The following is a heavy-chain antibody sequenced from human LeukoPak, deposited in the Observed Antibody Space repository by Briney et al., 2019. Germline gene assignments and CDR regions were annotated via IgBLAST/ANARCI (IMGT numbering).Heavy chain of an antibody. CDR1: GFTVSSNY. CDR3: ARGRYDSSAQLNGFDY. J-gene: IGHJ4*02. D-gene: IGHD3-22*01. V-gene: IGHV3-53*01. Sequence: GGSLRLSCAASGFTVSSNYMSWVRQAPGKGLEWVSVIYSGGSTYYADSMKGRFTISRDNSKNTLYLQMNSLRAEDTAVYYCARGRYDSSAQLNGFDYWGQGTLVTVSS. CDR2: IYSGGST.